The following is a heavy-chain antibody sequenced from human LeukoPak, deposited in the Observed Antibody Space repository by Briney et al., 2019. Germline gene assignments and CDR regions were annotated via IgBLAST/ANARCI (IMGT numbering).Heavy chain of an antibody. D-gene: IGHD2-2*01. J-gene: IGHJ3*02. CDR1: GFTFSSDA. CDR3: ARSRSMALHDAFDI. CDR2: ISGSGGST. Sequence: GGSLRLSCVASGFTFSSDAMGWVRQGPGKGLEWVSTISGSGGSTYYADSVKGRFTISRDNAKNSLYLQMISLRAEDTAVFYCARSRSMALHDAFDIWGQGTMVTVSS. V-gene: IGHV3-23*01.